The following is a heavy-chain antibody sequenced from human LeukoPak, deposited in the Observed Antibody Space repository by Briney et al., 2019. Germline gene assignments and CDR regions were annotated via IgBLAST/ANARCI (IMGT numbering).Heavy chain of an antibody. V-gene: IGHV4-34*01. Sequence: SETLSLTCAVYGGSFSGYYWSWIRQPPRKGLEWIGEINHSGSTNYNPSLKSRVTISVDTSKNQFSLKLSSVTAADTAVYYCARADGYADLPWFDPWGQGTLVTVSS. CDR3: ARADGYADLPWFDP. CDR1: GGSFSGYY. CDR2: INHSGST. J-gene: IGHJ5*02. D-gene: IGHD5-24*01.